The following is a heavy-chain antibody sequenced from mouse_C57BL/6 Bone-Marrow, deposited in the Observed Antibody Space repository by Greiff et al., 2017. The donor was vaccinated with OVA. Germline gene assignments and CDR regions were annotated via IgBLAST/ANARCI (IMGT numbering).Heavy chain of an antibody. Sequence: EVQLVESGAELVRPGASVKLSCTASGFNINDDYMHWVKQRPEQGLEWIGRIDPENGDTEYASKFQGKATMTADTSSNTAYLQLSSLTSEDTAVYYCTRGIRYPWYFDVWGTGTTVTVSS. CDR3: TRGIRYPWYFDV. CDR2: IDPENGDT. V-gene: IGHV14-4*01. CDR1: GFNINDDY. J-gene: IGHJ1*03. D-gene: IGHD1-1*01.